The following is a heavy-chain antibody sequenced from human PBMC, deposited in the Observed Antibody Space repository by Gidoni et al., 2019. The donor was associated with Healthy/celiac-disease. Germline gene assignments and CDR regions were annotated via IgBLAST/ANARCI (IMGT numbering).Heavy chain of an antibody. J-gene: IGHJ4*02. CDR3: ARSPIPCSSSWGPFDY. Sequence: VQLVQSGAEVKKPGASVKVSCKASGYTFTSYAMHWVSQAPGQRLEWMGWSNAGDGNTKYSPKFECRVTSTRGRSASTAELELSSLRSEDTAVYYWARSPIPCSSSWGPFDYWGQGTLVTVSS. CDR1: GYTFTSYA. V-gene: IGHV1-3*01. CDR2: SNAGDGNT. D-gene: IGHD6-13*01.